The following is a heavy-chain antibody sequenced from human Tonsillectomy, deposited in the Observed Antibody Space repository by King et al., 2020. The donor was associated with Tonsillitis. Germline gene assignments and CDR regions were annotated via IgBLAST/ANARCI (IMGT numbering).Heavy chain of an antibody. CDR3: VREMLTGSCADY. CDR2: ISGSGYKT. V-gene: IGHV3-23*04. D-gene: IGHD2-15*01. Sequence: VQLVESGGGLVQPAGPLRLSCAASGFTFRSYALSWVRQSPGKGLQWVSAISGSGYKTYYIDSVKGRFTISRDNSKNTVSLQMNSLRAEDTGVYYCVREMLTGSCADYWGQGTLVTVSS. J-gene: IGHJ4*02. CDR1: GFTFRSYA.